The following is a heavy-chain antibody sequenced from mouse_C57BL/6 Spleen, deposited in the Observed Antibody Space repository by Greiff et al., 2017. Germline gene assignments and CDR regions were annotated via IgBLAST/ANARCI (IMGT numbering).Heavy chain of an antibody. D-gene: IGHD1-1*01. Sequence: QVQLQQPGAELVMPGASVKLSCKASGYTFTSYWMHWVKQRPGQGLEWIGEIDPSDSYTNYNQKFKGKSPLTVDKSSSTAYLQLSSLTSEDSAVYYCARGGSSPWYFEVWGTGTTVTVSS. J-gene: IGHJ1*03. V-gene: IGHV1-69*01. CDR2: IDPSDSYT. CDR1: GYTFTSYW. CDR3: ARGGSSPWYFEV.